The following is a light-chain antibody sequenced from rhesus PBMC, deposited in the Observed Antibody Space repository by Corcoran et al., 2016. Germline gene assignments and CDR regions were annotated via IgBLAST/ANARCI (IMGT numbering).Light chain of an antibody. V-gene: IGKV1-22*01. Sequence: DIQMTQSPSSLFASVGDTVTITCRASQGIRCWLAWYQQKPGKAPKLLIYKASRLQCGVPSRFCGSGSGTDFTLTISSLRSKSFATYYCQQCNSRPFPFGPGAKLDIK. CDR2: KAS. CDR3: QQCNSRPFP. CDR1: QGIRCW. J-gene: IGKJ3*01.